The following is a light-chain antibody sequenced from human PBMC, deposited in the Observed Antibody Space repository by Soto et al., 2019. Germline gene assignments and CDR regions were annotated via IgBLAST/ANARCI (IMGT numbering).Light chain of an antibody. J-gene: IGKJ2*01. CDR2: KAS. Sequence: DIQMTQSPSTLSASVGDRVSITCRASQSLNSWLAWYQQKPGKAPKLLIYKASTFESGVPSRFSGSGSGTEFTLTISSLQPDDVATYYCQQYNTYSFGQGTKLEIK. CDR1: QSLNSW. V-gene: IGKV1-5*03. CDR3: QQYNTYS.